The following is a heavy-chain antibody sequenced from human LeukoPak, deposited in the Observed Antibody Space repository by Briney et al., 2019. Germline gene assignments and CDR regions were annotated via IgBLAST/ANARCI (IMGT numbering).Heavy chain of an antibody. CDR3: AKDKHLAYCSGDCYLGYFQH. V-gene: IGHV3-23*01. CDR2: ISGSGGST. CDR1: GFTFSSYA. J-gene: IGHJ1*01. D-gene: IGHD2-21*01. Sequence: GGSLRLSCAASGFTFSSYAMSWVRQAPGKGLEWVSAISGSGGSTYYADSVKGRFTISRDNSKNTLYLQMNSLRAEDTAVYYCAKDKHLAYCSGDCYLGYFQHWGQGTLVTVSS.